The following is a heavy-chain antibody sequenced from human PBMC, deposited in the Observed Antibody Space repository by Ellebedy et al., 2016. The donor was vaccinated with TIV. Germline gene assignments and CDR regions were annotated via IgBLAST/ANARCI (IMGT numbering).Heavy chain of an antibody. CDR3: ARASLERRSSGMDV. CDR1: GYTFTGYY. D-gene: IGHD1-1*01. Sequence: ASVKVSCKASGYTFTGYYMHWVRQAPGQGLEWMGWINPNSGGTNYAQKFQGRVTMTRDTSISTAYMELSRLRSDDTAVYYCARASLERRSSGMDVWGQGTTVTVSS. V-gene: IGHV1-2*02. J-gene: IGHJ6*02. CDR2: INPNSGGT.